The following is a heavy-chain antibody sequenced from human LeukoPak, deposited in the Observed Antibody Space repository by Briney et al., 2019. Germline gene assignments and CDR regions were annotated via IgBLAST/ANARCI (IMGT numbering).Heavy chain of an antibody. J-gene: IGHJ4*02. CDR1: GFTVSSNY. CDR3: ARVLYSGSYYFDY. Sequence: GGSLRLSCAASGFTVSSNYMSLVRQAPGKGLEWVSVIYSGGSTYYADSVKGRFTISRDNSKNTLYLQMNSLRAEDTAVYYCARVLYSGSYYFDYWGQGTLVTVSS. CDR2: IYSGGST. D-gene: IGHD1-26*01. V-gene: IGHV3-66*01.